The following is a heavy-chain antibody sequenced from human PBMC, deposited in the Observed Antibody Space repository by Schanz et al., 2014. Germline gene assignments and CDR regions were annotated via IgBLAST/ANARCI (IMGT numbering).Heavy chain of an antibody. CDR3: ARVDSGYDSHLYYYYYYMDV. D-gene: IGHD5-12*01. V-gene: IGHV1-18*01. Sequence: QVQLVQSGAEVKKPGASVKVSCKASGYTFTSYGINWVRQAPGQGLEWMGWISAYNGNTNYAQKLQGRVTLTTDTSTSTAYMELRNLRSDDTAVYYCARVDSGYDSHLYYYYYYMDVWGKGTTVTVSS. CDR2: ISAYNGNT. J-gene: IGHJ6*03. CDR1: GYTFTSYG.